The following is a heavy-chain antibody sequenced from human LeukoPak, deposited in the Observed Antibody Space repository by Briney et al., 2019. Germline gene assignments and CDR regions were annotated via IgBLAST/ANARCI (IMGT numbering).Heavy chain of an antibody. CDR1: GYSISSGYY. CDR3: ARGAGYSSGWYLNWFDP. J-gene: IGHJ5*02. Sequence: SETLSLTCAVSGYSISSGYYWGWIRQPPGKGLEWIGSIYHSGSTYYNPSLKSRVTISVDTSRNQFSLKLSSVTAADTAVYYCARGAGYSSGWYLNWFDPRGQGTLVTVSS. D-gene: IGHD6-19*01. CDR2: IYHSGST. V-gene: IGHV4-38-2*01.